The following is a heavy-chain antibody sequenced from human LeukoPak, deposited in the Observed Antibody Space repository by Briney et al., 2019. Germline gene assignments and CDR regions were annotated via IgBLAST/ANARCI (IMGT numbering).Heavy chain of an antibody. V-gene: IGHV3-48*04. CDR1: GFTFSSYS. CDR2: ISSSSSTI. J-gene: IGHJ4*02. Sequence: PGGSLRLSCAASGFTFSSYSMNWVRQAPGKGLEWVSYISSSSSTIYYADSVKGRFTISRDNAKNSLYLQMNSLRAEDTAVYYCAREYYYDSSGYYYSNGYWGQGTLVTVSS. D-gene: IGHD3-22*01. CDR3: AREYYYDSSGYYYSNGY.